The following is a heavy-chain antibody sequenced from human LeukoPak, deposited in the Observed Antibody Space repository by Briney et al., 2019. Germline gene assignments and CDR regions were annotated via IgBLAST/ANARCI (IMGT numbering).Heavy chain of an antibody. Sequence: GGSLRLSCAASGFTFSSYAMSWVRQAPGKGLEWVSAISGSGGSTYYADSVKGRFTISRDNSKNTLYLQMNSLRAEDTAVYYCAKDLQIGPAGYYFDYWGQGTLVTVST. J-gene: IGHJ4*02. D-gene: IGHD2-2*01. CDR2: ISGSGGST. CDR3: AKDLQIGPAGYYFDY. CDR1: GFTFSSYA. V-gene: IGHV3-23*01.